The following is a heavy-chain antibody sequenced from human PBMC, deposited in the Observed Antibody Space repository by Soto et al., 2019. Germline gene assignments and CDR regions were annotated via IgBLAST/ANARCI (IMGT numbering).Heavy chain of an antibody. CDR1: GGSFSGYY. CDR3: ARGKEFYDFWSGHKPYYYMDV. Sequence: SETLSLTCAVYGGSFSGYYWSWIRQPPGKGLEWIGEINHSGSTNYNPSLKSRVTISVDTSKNQFSLKLSSVTAADTAVYYCARGKEFYDFWSGHKPYYYMDVWGKGTTVTVSS. V-gene: IGHV4-34*01. D-gene: IGHD3-3*01. CDR2: INHSGST. J-gene: IGHJ6*03.